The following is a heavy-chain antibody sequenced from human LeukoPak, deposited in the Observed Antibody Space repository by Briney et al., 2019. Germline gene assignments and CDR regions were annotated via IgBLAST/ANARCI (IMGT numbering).Heavy chain of an antibody. CDR2: TYSSGST. CDR1: GFTVSSNS. CDR3: ATESYGGA. J-gene: IGHJ4*02. D-gene: IGHD1-26*01. Sequence: SGGSLRLSCAASGFTVSSNSMSWVRQAPGKGLEWVSVTYSSGSTHYADSVKGRFTISRDSSKNTLYLQMNSLRVEDTAVYYCATESYGGAWGQGTLVTVSS. V-gene: IGHV3-53*01.